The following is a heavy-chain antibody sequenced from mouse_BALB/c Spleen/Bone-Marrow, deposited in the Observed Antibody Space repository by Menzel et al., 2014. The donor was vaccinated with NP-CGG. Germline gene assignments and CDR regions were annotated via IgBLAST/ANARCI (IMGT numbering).Heavy chain of an antibody. D-gene: IGHD1-1*01. CDR2: INPTNGRS. CDR3: ARRGDYYGAMDY. CDR1: GYIFTNYW. Sequence: QVQLQQSGAGLVKPGASVKLSCKASGYIFTNYWMHWVKQRPGQGLSWIGEINPTNGRSNYNEKLKSKATLTVDKSSSTAYMQLSSLTSEDSAVYYCARRGDYYGAMDYWGQGTSVTVSS. J-gene: IGHJ4*01. V-gene: IGHV1S81*02.